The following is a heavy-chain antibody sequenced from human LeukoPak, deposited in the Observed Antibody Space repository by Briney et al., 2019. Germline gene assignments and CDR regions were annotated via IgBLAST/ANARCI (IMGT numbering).Heavy chain of an antibody. V-gene: IGHV3-7*02. J-gene: IGHJ4*02. CDR3: ARRGTSFDY. Sequence: GGSLRLSCAASGFIFSNYWMSWLRQAPGKGLEWVASIKLDGSEKYHVDSVRGRFTISRDNAKNSLYLQMNSLRAEDTAVYYCARRGTSFDYWGQGTLVTVSS. D-gene: IGHD3-3*01. CDR1: GFIFSNYW. CDR2: IKLDGSEK.